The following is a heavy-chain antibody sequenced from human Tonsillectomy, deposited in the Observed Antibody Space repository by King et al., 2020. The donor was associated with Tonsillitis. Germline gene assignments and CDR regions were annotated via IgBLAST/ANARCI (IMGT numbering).Heavy chain of an antibody. V-gene: IGHV3-66*01. J-gene: IGHJ4*02. CDR2: MYSGGRP. CDR3: ARSVVAFYYFYY. D-gene: IGHD2-15*01. CDR1: GFSVSSNY. Sequence: VQLVESGGGLVQSGGSLRLSCAASGFSVSSNYMSWVRQAPGKGLAWVSVMYSGGRPYYADSVKGRFTISRDNSKNTLYLQMNSLGGEDTAVYYCARSVVAFYYFYYWGQGSLVTVSS.